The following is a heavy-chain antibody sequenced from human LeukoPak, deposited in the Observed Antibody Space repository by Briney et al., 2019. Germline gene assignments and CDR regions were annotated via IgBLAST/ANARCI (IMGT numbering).Heavy chain of an antibody. CDR2: IRSRSNYI. D-gene: IGHD2-2*01. V-gene: IGHV3-21*01. CDR3: AREGVPAAFDI. CDR1: GFTFSSYG. Sequence: GGSLRLSCAASGFTFSSYGMHWVRQAPGKGLEWVSSIRSRSNYIDYADSIKGRFTISRDNAKNSLYLQMNSLRAEDTAVYYCAREGVPAAFDIWGQGTMVTVSS. J-gene: IGHJ3*02.